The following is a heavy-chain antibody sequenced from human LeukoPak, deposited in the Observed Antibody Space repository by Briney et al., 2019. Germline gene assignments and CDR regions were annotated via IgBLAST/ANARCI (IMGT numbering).Heavy chain of an antibody. CDR2: ISSSGSTI. Sequence: PGGSLRLSCAASGXIFRSYSMNWVRQAPGKGLEWVSYISSSGSTIYYADSVKGRFTISRDNAKNSLYLQMNSLRAEDTAVYYCARDLWKYSSSWSYYGMDVWGQGTTVTVSS. CDR1: GXIFRSYS. V-gene: IGHV3-48*03. J-gene: IGHJ6*02. CDR3: ARDLWKYSSSWSYYGMDV. D-gene: IGHD6-13*01.